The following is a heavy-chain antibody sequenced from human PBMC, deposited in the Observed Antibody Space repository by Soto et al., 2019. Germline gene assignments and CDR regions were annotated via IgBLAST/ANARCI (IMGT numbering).Heavy chain of an antibody. J-gene: IGHJ4*02. CDR2: ISGSGGST. V-gene: IGHV3-23*01. Sequence: AGGSLRLSCAASGFTFGNYAMSWVRQTPGKGLEWVSSISGSGGSTYYADSVKGRFTISRDNPKNTLYLQMNSLRAEDTSVYYCAKEGRYSSSRGYFDYWGQGTLVTVSS. CDR3: AKEGRYSSSRGYFDY. CDR1: GFTFGNYA. D-gene: IGHD6-13*01.